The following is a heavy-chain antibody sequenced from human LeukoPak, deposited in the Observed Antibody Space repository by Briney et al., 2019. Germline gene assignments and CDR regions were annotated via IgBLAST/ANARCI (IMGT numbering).Heavy chain of an antibody. CDR2: ISNTNSYM. CDR3: ARDAFDI. CDR1: GFTFSSYS. Sequence: PGGSLRLSCAASGFTFSSYSMNWVRQAPGKGLEWVSCISNTNSYMYYADSVKGRFTISRDNAKNSLYLQMNSLRAEDTAVYYCARDAFDIWGQGTMVTVSS. J-gene: IGHJ3*02. V-gene: IGHV3-21*01.